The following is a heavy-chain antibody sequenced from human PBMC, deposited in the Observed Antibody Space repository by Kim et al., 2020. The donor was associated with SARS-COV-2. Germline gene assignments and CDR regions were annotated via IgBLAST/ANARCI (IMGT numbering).Heavy chain of an antibody. J-gene: IGHJ6*02. CDR1: GYTFTSYY. CDR2: INPSGGST. Sequence: ASVKVSCKASGYTFTSYYMHWVRQAPGQGLEWMGIINPSGGSTSYAQKFQGRVTMTRDTSTSTVYLELSSLRSEDTAVYYCARDLSQFVALWGIVGASPLTNGMDVWGEGTTVTVSS. CDR3: ARDLSQFVALWGIVGASPLTNGMDV. V-gene: IGHV1-46*01. D-gene: IGHD1-26*01.